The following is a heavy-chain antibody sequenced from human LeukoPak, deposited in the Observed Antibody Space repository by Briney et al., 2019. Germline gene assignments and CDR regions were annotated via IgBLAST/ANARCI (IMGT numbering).Heavy chain of an antibody. CDR3: ARDRWDGYNYRFDH. CDR2: ISSSGSTV. J-gene: IGHJ4*02. D-gene: IGHD5-24*01. V-gene: IGHV3-11*04. CDR1: GFTFSDYY. Sequence: GGSLRPSCAASGFTFSDYYMSWIRQAPGKGLEWVSYISSSGSTVYYADSVKGRFTISRDNAKNSLYLQMNSLRAEDTAVYYCARDRWDGYNYRFDHWGQGTLVTVSS.